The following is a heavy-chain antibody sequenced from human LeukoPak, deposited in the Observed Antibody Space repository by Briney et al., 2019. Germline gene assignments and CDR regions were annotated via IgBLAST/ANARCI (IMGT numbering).Heavy chain of an antibody. J-gene: IGHJ4*02. CDR2: ILLIFDIT. D-gene: IGHD3-10*01. Sequence: SVKLVNKASGRTCVNYAINCVQHAPGQVLELMGGILLIFDITIYADRFQGRVTITADEATSKAYKELNNLTSEETAVYYCARDGAPGMIRGDFDNWGQGTLVTVSS. V-gene: IGHV1-69*13. CDR3: ARDGAPGMIRGDFDN. CDR1: GRTCVNYA.